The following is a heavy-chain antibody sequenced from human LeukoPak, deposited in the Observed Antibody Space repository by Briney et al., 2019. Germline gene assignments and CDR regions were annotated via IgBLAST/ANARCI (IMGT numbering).Heavy chain of an antibody. Sequence: SETLSLTCTVSGGSISSYYWSRIRQPPGKGLEWIGYIYYSGSTNYNPSLKSRVTISVDTSKNQFSLKLSSVTTADTAVYYCARALFLGQLWLFDYWGQGTLVTVSS. CDR1: GGSISSYY. CDR2: IYYSGST. J-gene: IGHJ4*02. CDR3: ARALFLGQLWLFDY. D-gene: IGHD5-18*01. V-gene: IGHV4-59*01.